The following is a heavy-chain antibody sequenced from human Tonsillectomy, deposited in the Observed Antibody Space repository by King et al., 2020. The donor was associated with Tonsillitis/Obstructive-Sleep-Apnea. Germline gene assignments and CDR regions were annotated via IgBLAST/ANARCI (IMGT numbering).Heavy chain of an antibody. D-gene: IGHD3-22*01. CDR1: GGSISSYY. Sequence: VQLQESGPGLVKPSETLSLTCTVSGGSISSYYWSWIRQPPGKGLEWIGYIYYSGSTNYNPSLKSRVTISVDTSKNQFSLKLSSVTAADTAVYYCARGYYYDSSGYFYLHGNSFDPWGQGTLVTVSS. CDR3: ARGYYYDSSGYFYLHGNSFDP. V-gene: IGHV4-59*08. CDR2: IYYSGST. J-gene: IGHJ5*02.